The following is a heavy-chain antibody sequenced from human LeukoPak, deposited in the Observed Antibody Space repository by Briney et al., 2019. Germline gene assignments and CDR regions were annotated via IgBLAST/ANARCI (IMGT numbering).Heavy chain of an antibody. CDR1: GGSIRSSSSY. CDR3: ARASDWNLDY. Sequence: SETLSLTCTVSGGSIRSSSSYWGWIRQPLGKGLEWIGSIYYSGSTYYNPSLKSRVTISVDTSKNQFSLKLSSVTAADTAVYYCARASDWNLDYWGQGTLVTVSS. CDR2: IYYSGST. V-gene: IGHV4-39*07. D-gene: IGHD1-1*01. J-gene: IGHJ4*02.